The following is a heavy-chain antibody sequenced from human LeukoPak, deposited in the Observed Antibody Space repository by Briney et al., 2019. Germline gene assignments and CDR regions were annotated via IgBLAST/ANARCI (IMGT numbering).Heavy chain of an antibody. D-gene: IGHD2-15*01. CDR3: ARALGYCSGGSCYSRFAFDI. Sequence: GGSLRLSCAASGFTFSSYAMSWVRQAPGKGLEWVSAISGSGGSTYYADSVKGRFTISRDNSKNTLYLQMNSLRAEDTAVYYCARALGYCSGGSCYSRFAFDIWGQGTMVTVSS. V-gene: IGHV3-23*01. J-gene: IGHJ3*02. CDR2: ISGSGGST. CDR1: GFTFSSYA.